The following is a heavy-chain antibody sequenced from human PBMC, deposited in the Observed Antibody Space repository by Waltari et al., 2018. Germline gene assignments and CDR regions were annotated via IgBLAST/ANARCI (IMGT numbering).Heavy chain of an antibody. D-gene: IGHD3-10*01. Sequence: QVQLQQWGAGLLKPSETLSPTCGVFGGSITDYCWSWMRQPPGRGLEWIGEIGHGAGPNYKPSLKSRVFMSIDTSKNHLSLNLTSLTAADTAVYYCARGGRLFGWNIWGHGTMVTVSS. CDR3: ARGGRLFGWNI. CDR2: IGHGAGP. CDR1: GGSITDYC. V-gene: IGHV4-34*01. J-gene: IGHJ3*02.